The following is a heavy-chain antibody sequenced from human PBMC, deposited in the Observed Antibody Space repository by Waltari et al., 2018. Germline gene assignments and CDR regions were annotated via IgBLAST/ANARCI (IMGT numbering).Heavy chain of an antibody. Sequence: EVQLVESGGGLVQPGGSLRLYCAASGFSFSIEARKWVRQAPGKGLEYVSAISSNGVSTYYANSMKGRLSISRDNSKNTLYLQMGSLRAEDMAVYYCARSPDQPDSLDYYMDVWGKGTTVTVSS. V-gene: IGHV3-64*01. D-gene: IGHD2-21*01. CDR1: GFSFSIEA. CDR2: ISSNGVST. J-gene: IGHJ6*03. CDR3: ARSPDQPDSLDYYMDV.